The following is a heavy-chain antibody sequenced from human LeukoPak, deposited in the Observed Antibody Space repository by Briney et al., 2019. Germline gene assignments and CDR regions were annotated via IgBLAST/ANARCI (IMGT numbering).Heavy chain of an antibody. CDR2: IYYSGST. CDR3: ARVDVGALTGSYFDY. CDR1: GGSISRYY. V-gene: IGHV4-59*08. D-gene: IGHD3-9*01. Sequence: SETLSLTCTVSGGSISRYYWSWIRQPPGKGLEWIGYIYYSGSTNYNPSLKSRVTISVDTSKNRFSLKLSSVTAADTAVYFCARVDVGALTGSYFDYWGQGTLVTVSS. J-gene: IGHJ4*02.